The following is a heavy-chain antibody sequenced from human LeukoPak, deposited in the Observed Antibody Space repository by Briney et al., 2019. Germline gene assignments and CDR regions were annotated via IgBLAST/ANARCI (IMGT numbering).Heavy chain of an antibody. D-gene: IGHD3-3*02. CDR1: GYTFTGCY. CDR2: INPNSGGT. Sequence: GASVKVSCKASGYTFTGCYMHWVRQAPGQGLEWMGWINPNSGGTNYAQKFQGRVTMTRDTSISTAYMELSRLRSDDTAVYYCARESAIFGVVNWFDPWGQGTLVTVSS. J-gene: IGHJ5*02. V-gene: IGHV1-2*02. CDR3: ARESAIFGVVNWFDP.